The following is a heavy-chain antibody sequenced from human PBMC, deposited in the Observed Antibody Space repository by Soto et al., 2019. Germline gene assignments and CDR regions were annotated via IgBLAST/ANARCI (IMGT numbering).Heavy chain of an antibody. V-gene: IGHV3-30*03. CDR3: GRVGATMGTIDY. CDR1: GFTFSTYG. Sequence: GGSLRLSCAASGFTFSTYGMHWVRQAPGKGLEWVALISYDGSDEYYGDSVKGRFTISRDNSKSTLYLQVDSLRAEDTAVYFCGRVGATMGTIDYWGQGTLVTVSS. D-gene: IGHD1-26*01. J-gene: IGHJ4*02. CDR2: ISYDGSDE.